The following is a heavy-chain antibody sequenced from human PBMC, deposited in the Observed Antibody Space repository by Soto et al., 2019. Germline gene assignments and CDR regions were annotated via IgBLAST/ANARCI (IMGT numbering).Heavy chain of an antibody. CDR3: ARPDRYLGSGGAMSDY. D-gene: IGHD3-10*01. Sequence: QVQLVQSGAEVKKPGASVKVSCKASGYTFTTYGISWVRQAPGQGLEWMGWINTYNGNTNDIHKFQDRVTMTTDTSASTAYMEVRSLRSDDTAVYYCARPDRYLGSGGAMSDYWGQGTLVIVSS. J-gene: IGHJ4*02. V-gene: IGHV1-18*01. CDR1: GYTFTTYG. CDR2: INTYNGNT.